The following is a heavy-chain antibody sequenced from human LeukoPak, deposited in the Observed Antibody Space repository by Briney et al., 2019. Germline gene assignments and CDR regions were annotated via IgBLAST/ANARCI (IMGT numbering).Heavy chain of an antibody. Sequence: PSETLSLTCIVSGGSMSSYYWSWIRQSAGKGLEWIGRIYPSGISDYNPSLENRVTMSIDTSKKQFSLNLRHATAADTALYFCARDSPFYYHSSGSRLGQLYYYMDVWGKGTTVTVSS. V-gene: IGHV4-4*07. CDR2: IYPSGIS. J-gene: IGHJ6*03. D-gene: IGHD3-10*01. CDR3: ARDSPFYYHSSGSRLGQLYYYMDV. CDR1: GGSMSSYY.